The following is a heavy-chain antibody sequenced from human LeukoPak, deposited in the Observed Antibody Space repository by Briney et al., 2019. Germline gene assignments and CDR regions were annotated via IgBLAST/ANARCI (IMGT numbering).Heavy chain of an antibody. D-gene: IGHD3-10*01. Sequence: GRSLRLSCAASGFSFSSYGMHWVRQAPGKGLEWVAGISFDGSNKYYADSLKGRFTISRDNSKNTLYMQMKSLRVEDTAVYYCCGGLFYCDYLGQGTLVTVSS. J-gene: IGHJ4*02. V-gene: IGHV3-30*03. CDR2: ISFDGSNK. CDR1: GFSFSSYG. CDR3: CGGLFYCDY.